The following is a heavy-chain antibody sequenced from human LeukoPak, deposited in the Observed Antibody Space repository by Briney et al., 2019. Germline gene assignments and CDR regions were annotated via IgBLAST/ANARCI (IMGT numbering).Heavy chain of an antibody. V-gene: IGHV4-4*09. CDR2: IYTSGST. CDR1: GGSISSYY. CDR3: ARGIAAAGPNWFDP. Sequence: SETLSLTCTVSGGSISSYYWSWIRQPPGKGLEWIGYIYTSGSTDYNPSLKSRVTISVDTSKNQFSLKLSSVTAADTAVYYCARGIAAAGPNWFDPWGQGTLVTVSS. D-gene: IGHD6-13*01. J-gene: IGHJ5*02.